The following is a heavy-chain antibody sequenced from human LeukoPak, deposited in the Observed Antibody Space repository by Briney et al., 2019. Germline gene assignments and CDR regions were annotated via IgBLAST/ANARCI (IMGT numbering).Heavy chain of an antibody. Sequence: GGSLRLSCAASGFPFDTYGMHWVRQAPGKGLEWVAVIGHDGDKNYYSDSVKGRFTASRDNSKNMLFLQMNDLAVEDTAVYFCARGTRVQLPRYSYHGLALWGQGTTVIVSS. CDR3: ARGTRVQLPRYSYHGLAL. CDR1: GFPFDTYG. CDR2: IGHDGDKN. D-gene: IGHD2-15*01. J-gene: IGHJ6*02. V-gene: IGHV3-33*01.